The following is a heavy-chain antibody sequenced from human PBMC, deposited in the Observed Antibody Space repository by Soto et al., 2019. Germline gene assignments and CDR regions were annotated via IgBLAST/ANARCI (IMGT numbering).Heavy chain of an antibody. Sequence: QVQLVESGGGVVQPGRSLRLSCAASGFTFSSYGMHWVRQAPGKGLEWVAVISYDGSNKYYADSVKGRFTISRDNSKNTLYLHMNSLRAEHTAVYYYAKGHLAYCGGDCQLFDYWGQGTLVTVS. CDR2: ISYDGSNK. J-gene: IGHJ4*02. CDR1: GFTFSSYG. CDR3: AKGHLAYCGGDCQLFDY. V-gene: IGHV3-30*18. D-gene: IGHD2-21*02.